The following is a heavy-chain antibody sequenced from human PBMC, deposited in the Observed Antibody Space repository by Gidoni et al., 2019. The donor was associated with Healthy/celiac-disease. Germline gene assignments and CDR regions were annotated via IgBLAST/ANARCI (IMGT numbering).Heavy chain of an antibody. CDR3: AREHQDSGYDYHYYYYMDV. Sequence: EVQLVESGGGLVQPGGSLRLYCAASGFTFSSYAMHWVRQAPGKGLEYVSAISSNGGSTYYANSVKGRFTISRDTSNNTLYLQMGSLRAEDMAVYYCAREHQDSGYDYHYYYYMDVWGKGTTVTVSS. V-gene: IGHV3-64*01. CDR2: ISSNGGST. CDR1: GFTFSSYA. J-gene: IGHJ6*03. D-gene: IGHD5-12*01.